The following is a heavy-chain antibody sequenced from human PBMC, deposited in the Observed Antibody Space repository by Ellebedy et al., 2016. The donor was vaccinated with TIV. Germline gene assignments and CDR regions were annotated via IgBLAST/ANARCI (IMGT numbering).Heavy chain of an antibody. V-gene: IGHV1-18*04. CDR1: GYTFTTYG. CDR2: TSAYNGNT. D-gene: IGHD7-27*01. J-gene: IGHJ4*02. Sequence: AASVKVSCKASGYTFTTYGINWVRQAPGKGLEWMGWTSAYNGNTENAQKFQGRVTMTTDTSTSTAYMELRSLMSDDTAVYFCARGNWGEVGDYWGQGTLVTVSS. CDR3: ARGNWGEVGDY.